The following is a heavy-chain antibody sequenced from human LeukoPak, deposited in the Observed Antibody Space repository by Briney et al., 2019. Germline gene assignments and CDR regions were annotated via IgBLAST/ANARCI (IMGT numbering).Heavy chain of an antibody. CDR3: ARDLDFGDY. D-gene: IGHD4-17*01. CDR1: GYTFTGYY. V-gene: IGHV1-2*02. J-gene: IGHJ4*02. Sequence: ASVKVSCKASGYTFTGYYMHWVRQAPGQGLEWMGWINPNSGGTNYAQKFQGRVTMTRDTSISTAYMELSSLRSDDTALYYCARDLDFGDYWGQGTLVTVSS. CDR2: INPNSGGT.